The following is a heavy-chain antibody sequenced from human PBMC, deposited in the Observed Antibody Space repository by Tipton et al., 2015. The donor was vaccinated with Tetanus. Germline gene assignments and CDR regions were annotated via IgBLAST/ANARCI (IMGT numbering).Heavy chain of an antibody. CDR3: ARASHFQWERVRLDY. CDR1: GDSVTSGGSS. V-gene: IGHV4-61*02. D-gene: IGHD1-1*01. Sequence: TLSLTCSVSGDSVTSGGSSWSWIRQSAAMGLEWIGRINTSGSSDYNPSLKGRVTMSIDTSGNRFSLDLTSVTAADTAIYYCARASHFQWERVRLDYWGQGLRVTVSS. J-gene: IGHJ4*02. CDR2: INTSGSS.